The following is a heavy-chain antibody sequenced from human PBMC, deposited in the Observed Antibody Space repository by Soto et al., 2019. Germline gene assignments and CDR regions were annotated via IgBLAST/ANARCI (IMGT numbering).Heavy chain of an antibody. CDR3: ARDGPRFLEWLPRHYYYTDV. Sequence: SQTLSLTCAISGDSVSSNSAAWNWIRQSPSRGLEWLGRTYYRSKWYNDYAVSVKSQITINPDTSKNQFSLQLNSVTPEDTAVYYCARDGPRFLEWLPRHYYYTDVCGKGTTVTVSS. D-gene: IGHD3-3*01. CDR2: TYYRSKWYN. V-gene: IGHV6-1*01. CDR1: GDSVSSNSAA. J-gene: IGHJ6*03.